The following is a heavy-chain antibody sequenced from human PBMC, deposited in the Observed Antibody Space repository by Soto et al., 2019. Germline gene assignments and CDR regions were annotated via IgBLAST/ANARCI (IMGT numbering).Heavy chain of an antibody. CDR1: GGTFSSYA. J-gene: IGHJ4*02. Sequence: GASVKVSCKASGGTFSSYAISWVRQAPGQGLEWMGGIIPIFGTANYAQRFQGRVTITTDESTSTAYMELSSLRSEDTVVYYCARLVHGTEGYDDWGQGTLVTVSS. CDR2: IIPIFGTA. D-gene: IGHD1-26*01. V-gene: IGHV1-69*05. CDR3: ARLVHGTEGYDD.